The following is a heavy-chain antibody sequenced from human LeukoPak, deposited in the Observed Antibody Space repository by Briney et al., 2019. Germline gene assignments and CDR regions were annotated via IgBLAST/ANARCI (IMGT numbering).Heavy chain of an antibody. D-gene: IGHD1-26*01. CDR1: GGCISSSSYY. CDR3: ARRAFSGSFRFDY. Sequence: PSETLSLTCTVSGGCISSSSYYWGWIRQPPGKGLEWIGSIYYSGSTYYNPSLKSRVTISVDTSKNQFSLKLSSVTAADTAVYYCARRAFSGSFRFDYWGQGTLVTVSS. CDR2: IYYSGST. J-gene: IGHJ4*02. V-gene: IGHV4-39*07.